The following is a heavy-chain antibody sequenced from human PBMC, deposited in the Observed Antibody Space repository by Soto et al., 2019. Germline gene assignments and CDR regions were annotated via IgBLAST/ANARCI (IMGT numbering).Heavy chain of an antibody. Sequence: QVQLVQSGAEVKKPGSSVKVSCKASGGTFSSYAISWVRQAPGQGLEWMGGIIPIFGTANYAQKFQGRVTITADESTSTAYMERSSLRSEDTAVYYCARGEGMVYALPYYYGMDVWGQGTTVTVSS. J-gene: IGHJ6*02. CDR3: ARGEGMVYALPYYYGMDV. D-gene: IGHD2-8*01. CDR1: GGTFSSYA. V-gene: IGHV1-69*12. CDR2: IIPIFGTA.